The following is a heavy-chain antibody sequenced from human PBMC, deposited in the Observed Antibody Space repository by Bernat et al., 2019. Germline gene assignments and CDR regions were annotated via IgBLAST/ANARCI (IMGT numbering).Heavy chain of an antibody. Sequence: EVQLLESGGGLVQPGGSLRLSCAASGFTFSSYAMSWVRQAPGKGLEWVSAISGSGGSTYYADSVKGPLNISRDNSKNTLYLQMNSPRAEEPAVYYCAKGLSSSRWYPPTAHYYYYYGMDVWGQGTTVTVSS. J-gene: IGHJ6*02. V-gene: IGHV3-23*01. CDR2: ISGSGGST. D-gene: IGHD6-13*01. CDR1: GFTFSSYA. CDR3: AKGLSSSRWYPPTAHYYYYYGMDV.